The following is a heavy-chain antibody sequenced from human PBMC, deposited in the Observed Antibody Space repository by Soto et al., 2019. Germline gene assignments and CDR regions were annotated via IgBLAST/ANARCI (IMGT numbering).Heavy chain of an antibody. D-gene: IGHD2-8*01. CDR1: GFTFSNAW. CDR3: TTDRGYCTNGVCYFDD. V-gene: IGHV3-15*01. CDR2: IKSKTDGGTT. J-gene: IGHJ4*02. Sequence: GGSLRLSCAASGFTFSNAWMSWVRQAPGKGLEWVGRIKSKTDGGTTDYAAPVKGRFTISRDDSKNTLYLQMNSLKTEDTAVYYCTTDRGYCTNGVCYFDDWGQGTLVTVSS.